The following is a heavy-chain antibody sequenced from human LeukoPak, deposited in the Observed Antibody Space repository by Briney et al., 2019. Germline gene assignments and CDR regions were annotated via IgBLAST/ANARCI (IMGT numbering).Heavy chain of an antibody. Sequence: PGRSLRPSYAASALTVSSHATSCARQAPRNGLEWHSAISGRGGSTYYADSVKGRFTISRDNSKNTPYLQMNNLRAEDTAVYYCAKDPPYGSVWGCYRHSRYYYGMEVWGQGTTVTV. J-gene: IGHJ6*02. V-gene: IGHV3-23*01. CDR2: ISGRGGST. CDR1: ALTVSSHA. CDR3: AKDPPYGSVWGCYRHSRYYYGMEV. D-gene: IGHD3-16*02.